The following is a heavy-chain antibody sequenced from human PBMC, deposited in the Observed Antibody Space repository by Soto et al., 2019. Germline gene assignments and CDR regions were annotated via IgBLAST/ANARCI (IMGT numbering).Heavy chain of an antibody. D-gene: IGHD3-22*01. CDR3: ARDSGSYYYDGSGYSHDAFDI. CDR1: GGSISSSSYY. J-gene: IGHJ3*02. V-gene: IGHV4-39*07. Sequence: SETLSLTCTVSGGSISSSSYYWGWIRQPPGKGLEWIGSIYYSGSTYYNPSLKSRVTISVDTSKNQFSLKLSSVTAADTAVYYCARDSGSYYYDGSGYSHDAFDIWGQGTMVTVSS. CDR2: IYYSGST.